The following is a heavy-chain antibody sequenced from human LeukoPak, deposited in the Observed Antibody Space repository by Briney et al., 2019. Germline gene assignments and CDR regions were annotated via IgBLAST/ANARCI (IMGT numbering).Heavy chain of an antibody. Sequence: SETLSLTCTVSGGSISSYYWSWIRQPAGKGLEWIGSIYYSGSTYYNPSLKSRVTISVDTSKNQFSLKLSSVTAADTAVYYCARTGGIAARNFDYWGQGTLVTVSS. D-gene: IGHD6-6*01. J-gene: IGHJ4*02. V-gene: IGHV4-4*07. CDR3: ARTGGIAARNFDY. CDR1: GGSISSYY. CDR2: IYYSGST.